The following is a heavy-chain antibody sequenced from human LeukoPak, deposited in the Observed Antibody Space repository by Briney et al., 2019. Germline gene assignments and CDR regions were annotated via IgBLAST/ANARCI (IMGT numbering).Heavy chain of an antibody. Sequence: GGSLRLSCAASGFTFSSYWMHWVRQAPGKGLVWVSRINSYGSSTTYADSVKGRFTISRDNAKNTLYLQMNSLRAEDTAMYYCARDTQASRFDHWGQGTLVTVSS. CDR1: GFTFSSYW. CDR3: ARDTQASRFDH. D-gene: IGHD2/OR15-2a*01. J-gene: IGHJ4*02. CDR2: INSYGSST. V-gene: IGHV3-74*01.